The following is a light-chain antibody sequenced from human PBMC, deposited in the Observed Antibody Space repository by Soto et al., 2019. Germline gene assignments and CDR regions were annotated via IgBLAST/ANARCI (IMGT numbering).Light chain of an antibody. Sequence: EIVLTQSPATLSLSPGERATLSCMASQSVSNNLAWYQQRPGQAPRLLIYDASSRATAIPDRFSGSGSGTDFALTISCLEPEDFAVYYCLQRSNWTSNFGQGTKLEIK. V-gene: IGKV3-11*01. CDR2: DAS. CDR3: LQRSNWTSN. J-gene: IGKJ2*01. CDR1: QSVSNN.